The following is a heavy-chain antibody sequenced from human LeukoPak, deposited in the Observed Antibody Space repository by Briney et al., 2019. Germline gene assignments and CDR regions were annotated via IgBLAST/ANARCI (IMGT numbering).Heavy chain of an antibody. CDR1: GFTFRSYW. D-gene: IGHD5-24*01. CDR3: VRDGDDFNFDY. CDR2: VIREGSFT. J-gene: IGHJ4*02. V-gene: IGHV3-74*01. Sequence: GGSLRLSCAASGFTFRSYWMHWVRQAPGKGLEGVSRVIREGSFTNYADSVKGRFTIPRDNAKNTLYLQMSSLRAEDTAVYFCVRDGDDFNFDYWGQGSLVTVSS.